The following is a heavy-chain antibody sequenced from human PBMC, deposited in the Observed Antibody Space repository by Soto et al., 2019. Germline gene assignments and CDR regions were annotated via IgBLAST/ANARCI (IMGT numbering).Heavy chain of an antibody. J-gene: IGHJ2*01. CDR3: ARGNHRWLQLWYFAL. D-gene: IGHD5-12*01. V-gene: IGHV1-69*12. Sequence: QVQLVQSGAEVKKPGSSVTVSCKASGGTFSSYTISWVRQAPRQGLEWMGGIIPIFGTANYAQKFQGRVTITADESTSTAYMELSSLRSDDTAVYYCARGNHRWLQLWYFALWGRGTLVTVSS. CDR2: IIPIFGTA. CDR1: GGTFSSYT.